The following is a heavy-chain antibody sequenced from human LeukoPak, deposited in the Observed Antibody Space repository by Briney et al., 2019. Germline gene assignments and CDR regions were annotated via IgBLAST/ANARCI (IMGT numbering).Heavy chain of an antibody. J-gene: IGHJ4*02. CDR1: GFTFSSYS. D-gene: IGHD5-24*01. CDR2: ISSSSSYI. Sequence: PGGSLRLSCAASGFTFSSYSMNWVRQAPGKGLEWVSSISSSSSYIYYADSVKGRFTISRDNAKNSLYLKMNSLRAEDTAVYYCASQRDGYNFWGQRTLVTVSS. CDR3: ASQRDGYNF. V-gene: IGHV3-21*01.